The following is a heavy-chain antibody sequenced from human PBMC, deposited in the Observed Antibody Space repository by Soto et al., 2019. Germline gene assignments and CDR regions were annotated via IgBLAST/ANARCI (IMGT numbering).Heavy chain of an antibody. Sequence: PGGSLRLSCAASGFTFRNYNMKWVRQTPGKGLEWVAHISLRGTTVDYADSVKGRFTISRDDADNSLFLQMNSLGADDTALYYCVREQLYFNDVFGGPLNGLDMWGPGTMVTVS. CDR1: GFTFRNYN. J-gene: IGHJ3*02. CDR2: ISLRGTTV. V-gene: IGHV3-48*01. D-gene: IGHD2-8*01. CDR3: VREQLYFNDVFGGPLNGLDM.